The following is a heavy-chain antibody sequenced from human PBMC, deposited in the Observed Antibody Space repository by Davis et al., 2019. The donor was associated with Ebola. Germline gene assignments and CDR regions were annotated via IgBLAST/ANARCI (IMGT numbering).Heavy chain of an antibody. CDR3: AREAAATGLLVGDPDFDY. CDR1: GYTFTSYG. D-gene: IGHD2-15*01. Sequence: ASVKVSCKASGYTFTSYGISWVRQAPGQGLEWMGWISAYNGNTNYAQKLQGRVTMTTDTSTSTAYMELRSLRSDDTAVYYCAREAAATGLLVGDPDFDYWGQGTLVTVSS. CDR2: ISAYNGNT. J-gene: IGHJ4*02. V-gene: IGHV1-18*01.